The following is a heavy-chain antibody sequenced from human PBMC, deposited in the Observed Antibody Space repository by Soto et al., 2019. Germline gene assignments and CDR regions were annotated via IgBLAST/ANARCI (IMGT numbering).Heavy chain of an antibody. CDR3: ARATTVTTYRYYFEY. D-gene: IGHD4-17*01. V-gene: IGHV1-69*13. Sequence: SVKVSCKASGGTFSSYAISWVRQAPGQGLEWMGGIIPIFGTANYAQKFQGRVTITADESTSTAYMELSSLRSEDTAVYYCARATTVTTYRYYFEYWGQGTLVTVSS. J-gene: IGHJ4*02. CDR2: IIPIFGTA. CDR1: GGTFSSYA.